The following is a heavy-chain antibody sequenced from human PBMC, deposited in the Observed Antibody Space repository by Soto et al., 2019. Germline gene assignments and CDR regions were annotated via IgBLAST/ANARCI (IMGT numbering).Heavy chain of an antibody. Sequence: GGSLRLSCAASGFTFSSYSMNWVRQAPGKGLEWVSYISSSSSTIYYADSMKGRFINSRDNAKNSLYLQMICLRDEATAVYYCARYIHSTAGYCPSTSCYLFDYWGQGTLVTVSS. J-gene: IGHJ4*02. V-gene: IGHV3-48*02. CDR3: ARYIHSTAGYCPSTSCYLFDY. D-gene: IGHD2-2*01. CDR2: ISSSSSTI. CDR1: GFTFSSYS.